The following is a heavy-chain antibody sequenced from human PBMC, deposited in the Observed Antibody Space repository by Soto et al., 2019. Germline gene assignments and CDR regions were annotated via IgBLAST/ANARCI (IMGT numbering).Heavy chain of an antibody. J-gene: IGHJ6*02. CDR3: ARESAYCSGGSCYPPYYYYGMDV. V-gene: IGHV1-2*04. CDR2: INPNSGGT. Sequence: ASVKVSCKASGYTFTGYYMHWVRQAPGQGLEWMGWINPNSGGTNYAQKFQGWVTMTRDTSISTAYMELSRLRSDDTAVYYFARESAYCSGGSCYPPYYYYGMDVWGQGTTVTVSS. D-gene: IGHD2-15*01. CDR1: GYTFTGYY.